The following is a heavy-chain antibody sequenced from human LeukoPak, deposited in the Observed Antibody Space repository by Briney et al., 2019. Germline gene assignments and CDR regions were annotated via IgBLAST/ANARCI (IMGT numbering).Heavy chain of an antibody. Sequence: GGSLRLSCAASGFTFSDYYMSWIRQAPGKGLEWVSYINSGDGTVYYADSVKGRFTISRDNSKNTLYLQMNSLRAEDTAVYYCAKDHGGDPYYYYGMDVWGQGTTVTVSS. D-gene: IGHD2-21*01. CDR3: AKDHGGDPYYYYGMDV. CDR1: GFTFSDYY. V-gene: IGHV3-11*04. CDR2: INSGDGTV. J-gene: IGHJ6*02.